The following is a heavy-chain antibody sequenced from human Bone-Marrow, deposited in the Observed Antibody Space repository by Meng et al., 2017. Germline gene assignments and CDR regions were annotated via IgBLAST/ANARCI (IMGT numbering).Heavy chain of an antibody. D-gene: IGHD6-19*01. CDR2: IYHGGDT. CDR3: ASWIYSCGWQ. V-gene: IGHV4/OR15-8*02. Sequence: QGRLQGSGPGLVKPSGVLCPTCVVSGVSISSIDWCSWVRQPAGKGLEWIGEIYHGGDTNYNPSLKSRVTIAIDKSKNQFSLKLSSVTAADTAVYYCASWIYSCGWQWGQGALVTVSS. CDR1: GVSISSIDW. J-gene: IGHJ4*02.